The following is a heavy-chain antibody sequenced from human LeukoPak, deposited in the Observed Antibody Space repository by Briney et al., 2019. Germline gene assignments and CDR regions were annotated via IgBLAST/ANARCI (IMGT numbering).Heavy chain of an antibody. CDR2: IIPIFGTA. CDR1: GGTFSSYA. D-gene: IGHD3-10*01. J-gene: IGHJ3*02. Sequence: ASVKVSCKASGGTFSSYAISWVRQAPGQGLEWMGGIIPIFGTANYAQKFQGRVTITADESTSTAYMELSSLRSEETAVYYCARGPPYYYGSGWGYDAFDIWGQGTMVTVSS. V-gene: IGHV1-69*13. CDR3: ARGPPYYYGSGWGYDAFDI.